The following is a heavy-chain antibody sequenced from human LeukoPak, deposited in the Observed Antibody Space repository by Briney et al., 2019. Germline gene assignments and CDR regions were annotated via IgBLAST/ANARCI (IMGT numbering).Heavy chain of an antibody. Sequence: VQPGGSLRLSCAASGFTSSDHYMDWVRQAPGKGLEWVGRTRDKPNSYTTEYAASVKGRFTISRDDSKSSLYLQMNSLKTEDTAVYYCARVTVTTGSYYYYMDVWGKGTTVTVSS. CDR1: GFTSSDHY. V-gene: IGHV3-72*01. J-gene: IGHJ6*03. CDR2: TRDKPNSYTT. D-gene: IGHD4-17*01. CDR3: ARVTVTTGSYYYYMDV.